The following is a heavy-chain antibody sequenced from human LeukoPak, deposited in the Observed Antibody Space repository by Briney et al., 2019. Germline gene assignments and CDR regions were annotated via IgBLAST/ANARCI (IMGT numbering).Heavy chain of an antibody. CDR3: ARDGDYGDYVPTNYFDY. D-gene: IGHD4-17*01. CDR2: INPSGGST. V-gene: IGHV1-46*01. CDR1: GYTFTGYY. Sequence: GASVKVSCKASGYTFTGYYMHWVRQAPGQGLEWMGIINPSGGSTSYAQKFQGRVTMTRDTSTSTVYMELSSLRSEDTAVYYCARDGDYGDYVPTNYFDYWGQGTLVTVSS. J-gene: IGHJ4*02.